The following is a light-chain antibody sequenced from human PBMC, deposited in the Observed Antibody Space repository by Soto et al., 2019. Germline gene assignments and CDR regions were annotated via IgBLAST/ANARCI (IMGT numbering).Light chain of an antibody. V-gene: IGLV2-14*01. CDR2: GVT. Sequence: QSALTQPASVSGSPGQSITISCKGTTNDIGHYPFVSWFQQHPGKAPKLIIYGVTNRPSGVSDRFSGSKSIYTASLTISDLQPGDEAHFYCTSYTPTRRLFVGGTKLTVL. CDR3: TSYTPTRRL. J-gene: IGLJ2*01. CDR1: TNDIGHYPF.